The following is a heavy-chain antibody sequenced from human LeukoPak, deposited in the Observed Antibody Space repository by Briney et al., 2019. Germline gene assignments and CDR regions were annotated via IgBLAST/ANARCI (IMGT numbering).Heavy chain of an antibody. CDR1: GFTFSSYS. Sequence: GGSLRLSCAASGFTFSSYSMNWVRQAPGKGLEWVSSISSSSSYIYYADSVKGRFTISRDNSKNTLYLQMNSLRAEDTAVYYCARDGAYSSSWYSPYYYYYMDVWGKGTTVTVSS. J-gene: IGHJ6*03. CDR3: ARDGAYSSSWYSPYYYYYMDV. D-gene: IGHD6-13*01. CDR2: ISSSSSYI. V-gene: IGHV3-21*01.